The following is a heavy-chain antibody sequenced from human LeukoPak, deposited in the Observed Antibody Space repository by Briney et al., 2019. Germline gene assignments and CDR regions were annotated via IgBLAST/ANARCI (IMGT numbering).Heavy chain of an antibody. CDR3: ARDQMVVAATWDDAFDI. Sequence: GGSLRLSCAASGFTFSDYYMSWIRQAPGKGLEWVSYISSSGSTIYYADSVKGRFTISRDNAKNSLYLQMNSLRAEDTAVYYCARDQMVVAATWDDAFDIWGQGTMVTVSS. V-gene: IGHV3-11*01. CDR2: ISSSGSTI. J-gene: IGHJ3*02. CDR1: GFTFSDYY. D-gene: IGHD2-15*01.